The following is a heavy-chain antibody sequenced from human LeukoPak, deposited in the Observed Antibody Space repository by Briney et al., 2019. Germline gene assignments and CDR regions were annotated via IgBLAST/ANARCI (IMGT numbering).Heavy chain of an antibody. Sequence: GGSLRLSCAASGFTFSSYAMTWVRQAPGKGLEWVSVIYKNAITYYADTVKGRFTISRDNSKNMLYLQMNSLGAEDTAVYYCAKGGNIRVLDYYYYMDVWGKGTTVTVSS. CDR3: AKGGNIRVLDYYYYMDV. CDR1: GFTFSSYA. J-gene: IGHJ6*03. D-gene: IGHD2/OR15-2a*01. V-gene: IGHV3-23*05. CDR2: IYKNAIT.